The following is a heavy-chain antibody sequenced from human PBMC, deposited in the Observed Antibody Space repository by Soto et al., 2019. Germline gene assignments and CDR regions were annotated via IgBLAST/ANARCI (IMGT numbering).Heavy chain of an antibody. CDR3: ARDGVWFGELLYSFDH. Sequence: SETLSLTCTASGSTISSYYWSWIRQPAGKGLEWIGRIYTSGSTNYNPSLKSRVTMTVDTSKNQFSLKLSSVTAADTAVYYCARDGVWFGELLYSFDHWGQGTLVPVSS. V-gene: IGHV4-4*07. D-gene: IGHD3-10*01. J-gene: IGHJ4*02. CDR1: GSTISSYY. CDR2: IYTSGST.